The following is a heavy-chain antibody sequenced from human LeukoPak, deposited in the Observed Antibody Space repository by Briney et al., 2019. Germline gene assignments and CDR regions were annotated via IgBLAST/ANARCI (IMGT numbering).Heavy chain of an antibody. D-gene: IGHD1-26*01. CDR3: ARGVARGGSYIYYYYGMDV. V-gene: IGHV2-70*11. Sequence: QSGPTLVNPTQTLTLTCTFSGFSLSTSGMCVSWIRQPPGKALEWLARIDWDDDKYYSTSLKTRLTISKDTSKNQVVLTMTNMDPVDTATHYCARGVARGGSYIYYYYGMDVWGQGTTVTVSS. J-gene: IGHJ6*02. CDR2: IDWDDDK. CDR1: GFSLSTSGMC.